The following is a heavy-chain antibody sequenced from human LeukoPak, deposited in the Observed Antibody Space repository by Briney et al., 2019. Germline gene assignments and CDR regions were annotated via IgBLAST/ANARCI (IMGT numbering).Heavy chain of an antibody. D-gene: IGHD3-9*01. J-gene: IGHJ4*02. CDR1: GGSFSDYY. Sequence: NPSETLSLTCAVYGGSFSDYYWSWIRQPPGKGLEWIGEINHRGSTSYSPSLESRVTISRDTSKNQFSLKLSSVTAADTAVYYCARGDVLRYFDRAGPFDYWGQGTLVTVSS. CDR2: INHRGST. CDR3: ARGDVLRYFDRAGPFDY. V-gene: IGHV4-34*01.